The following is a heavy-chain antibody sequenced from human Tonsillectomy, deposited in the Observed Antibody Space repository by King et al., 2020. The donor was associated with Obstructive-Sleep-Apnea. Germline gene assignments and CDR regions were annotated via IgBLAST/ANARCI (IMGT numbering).Heavy chain of an antibody. D-gene: IGHD1-26*01. Sequence: LQLVQSGAEVKKPGASVTVSCKTSGYTFTDYYLHWVRQAPGQGLEWMGRINPDSGGTHYAQKFQGRVTMTRDTSISTAYMELSRLRSDDTVVYYCARGALGATPLDFWGQGTLVTVSS. CDR3: ARGALGATPLDF. CDR1: GYTFTDYY. CDR2: INPDSGGT. V-gene: IGHV1-2*05. J-gene: IGHJ4*02.